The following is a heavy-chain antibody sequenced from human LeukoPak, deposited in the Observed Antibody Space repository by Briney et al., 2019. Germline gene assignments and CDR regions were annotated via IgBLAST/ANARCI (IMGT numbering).Heavy chain of an antibody. V-gene: IGHV4-38-2*02. D-gene: IGHD4-17*01. CDR3: VSSKLRGYYYMDV. Sequence: PSETLSLTCTVSGYSISSGYYWGWIRQPPGKGLEWIGSIYHSGSTYYNPSLKSRVTISVDTSKNQFSLKLSSVTAADTAVYYCVSSKLRGYYYMDVWGKGTTVTISS. J-gene: IGHJ6*03. CDR1: GYSISSGYY. CDR2: IYHSGST.